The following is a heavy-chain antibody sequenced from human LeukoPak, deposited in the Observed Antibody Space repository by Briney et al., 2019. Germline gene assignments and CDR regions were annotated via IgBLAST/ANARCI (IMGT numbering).Heavy chain of an antibody. J-gene: IGHJ5*02. CDR2: ISGSGGST. Sequence: PGGSLRLSCAASGFTFSSYAMSWVRQAPGKGLEWVSAISGSGGSTYYADSVKGRFTISRDNSKNSLYLQMNSLRTEDTALYYCAKDMLGSFDPWGQGTLVTVSS. V-gene: IGHV3-23*01. D-gene: IGHD2-8*01. CDR3: AKDMLGSFDP. CDR1: GFTFSSYA.